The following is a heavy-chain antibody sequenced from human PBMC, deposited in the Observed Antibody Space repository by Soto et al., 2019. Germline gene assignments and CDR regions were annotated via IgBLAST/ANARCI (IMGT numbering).Heavy chain of an antibody. Sequence: ASLRFSCKAAGYTFRSNPIQCVIHYPVQGLEWMGWINGGNGYAKYSQNFQDRVTLTRDASASTTYMELSSLRSEDTAIFYGARATYTSGGSPTLAMDGWGQGTTVTVSS. D-gene: IGHD3-10*01. CDR1: GYTFRSNP. CDR3: ARATYTSGGSPTLAMDG. J-gene: IGHJ6*02. CDR2: INGGNGYA. V-gene: IGHV1-3*01.